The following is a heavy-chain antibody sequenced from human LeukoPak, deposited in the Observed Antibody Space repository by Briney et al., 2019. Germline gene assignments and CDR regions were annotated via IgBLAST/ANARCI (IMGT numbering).Heavy chain of an antibody. V-gene: IGHV4-59*11. J-gene: IGHJ3*02. CDR2: ISYIGST. CDR1: DDSFSSHY. CDR3: ARDLVTVTKGFDI. D-gene: IGHD4-17*01. Sequence: PSETLSLTCAVSDDSFSSHYWTWIRQPPGKGLEWIGYISYIGSTNYNPSLKSRVTISIDTSKNQFSLKLTSVTAADTAVYYCARDLVTVTKGFDIWGQGTVVSVSS.